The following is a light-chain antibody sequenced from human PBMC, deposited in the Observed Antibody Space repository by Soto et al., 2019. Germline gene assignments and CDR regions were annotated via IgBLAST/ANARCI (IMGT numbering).Light chain of an antibody. CDR2: DAS. J-gene: IGKJ5*01. V-gene: IGKV3-11*01. Sequence: EIVLTQSPATLSLSPGERATLSCRASQSVTTYLVWYQQKPGQAPRLLIYDASNRATGIPARFSGSGSGTDFTLTISSPEPEDFAIYYCQQRSNCPITFGQGTRLEIQ. CDR1: QSVTTY. CDR3: QQRSNCPIT.